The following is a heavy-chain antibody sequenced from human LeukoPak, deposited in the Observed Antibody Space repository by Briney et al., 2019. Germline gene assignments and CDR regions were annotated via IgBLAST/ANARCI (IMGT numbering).Heavy chain of an antibody. J-gene: IGHJ4*02. CDR1: GYTFTGYY. CDR2: INPNRGGT. Sequence: ASVKVSCKASGYTFTGYYMHWVRQAPGQGLEWMGWINPNRGGTNYAQKFQGRVTMTRDTSISTAYMELSRLRSDDTAVYYCARGWGDGYNYFDYWGQGTLVTVSS. V-gene: IGHV1-2*02. D-gene: IGHD5-24*01. CDR3: ARGWGDGYNYFDY.